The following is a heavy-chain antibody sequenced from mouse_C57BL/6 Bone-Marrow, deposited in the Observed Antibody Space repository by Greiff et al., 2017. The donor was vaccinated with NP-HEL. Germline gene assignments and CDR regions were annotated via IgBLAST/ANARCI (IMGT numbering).Heavy chain of an antibody. J-gene: IGHJ3*01. CDR3: AREGGYYGSPFAY. Sequence: EVQLQQSGPGLVKPSQSLSLTCYVTGNSITSGYYWNWIRQFPGNKLEWMGYISYDGSNNYNPSLKNRISITRDTSKNQFFLKLNSVTTEGTATHYCAREGGYYGSPFAYWGQGTLVTVSA. V-gene: IGHV3-6*01. D-gene: IGHD1-1*01. CDR2: ISYDGSN. CDR1: GNSITSGYY.